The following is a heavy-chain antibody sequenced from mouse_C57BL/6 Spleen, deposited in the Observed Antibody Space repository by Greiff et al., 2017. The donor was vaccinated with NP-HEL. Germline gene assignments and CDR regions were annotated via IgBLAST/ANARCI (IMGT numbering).Heavy chain of an antibody. CDR3: ARRDDYYAMDY. V-gene: IGHV1-69*01. J-gene: IGHJ4*01. CDR1: GYTFTSYW. CDR2: IDPSDSYT. Sequence: QVQLQQPGAELVMPGASVKLSCKASGYTFTSYWMHWVKQRPGQGLEWIGEIDPSDSYTNYNHKFKGKSTLTVDKSSSTAYMQLSSLTSEDSAVYYCARRDDYYAMDYWGQGTSVTVSS.